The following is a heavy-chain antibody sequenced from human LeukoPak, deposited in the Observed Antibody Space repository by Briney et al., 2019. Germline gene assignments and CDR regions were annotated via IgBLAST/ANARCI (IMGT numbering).Heavy chain of an antibody. D-gene: IGHD5-24*01. Sequence: ASVTVSFTASGGTFSIYAISWVRQAPGQGLEWMGGIIPIFGTANYAQKFQGRVTITADESTSTAYMELSSLRSEDTAVYYCARVRMATQPAFDYWGQGTLVTVSS. V-gene: IGHV1-69*01. CDR2: IIPIFGTA. CDR1: GGTFSIYA. J-gene: IGHJ4*02. CDR3: ARVRMATQPAFDY.